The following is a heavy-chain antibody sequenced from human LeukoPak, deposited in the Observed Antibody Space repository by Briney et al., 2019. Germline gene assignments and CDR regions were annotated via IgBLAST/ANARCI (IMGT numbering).Heavy chain of an antibody. CDR3: AKDFNRITGTLDY. D-gene: IGHD1-20*01. J-gene: IGHJ4*02. V-gene: IGHV3-33*06. CDR2: IWYDGSNK. Sequence: VGSLRLSCTASGFTFSSYAMSWVRQAPGKGLEWVAVIWYDGSNKYYADSVKGRFTISRDNSKNTLYLQMNSLRAEDTAVYYCAKDFNRITGTLDYWGQGTLVTVSS. CDR1: GFTFSSYA.